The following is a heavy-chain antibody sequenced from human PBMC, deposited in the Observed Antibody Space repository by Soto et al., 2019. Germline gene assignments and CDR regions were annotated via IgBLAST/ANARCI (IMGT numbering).Heavy chain of an antibody. D-gene: IGHD3-22*01. J-gene: IGHJ4*02. CDR3: AKDRGDTNYYDSSGYYFDY. Sequence: GGSLRLSCAASGFTFSSYAMSWVRQAPGKGLEWVSAISGSGGSTYYADSVKGRVTISRDNSKNTLYLQMNSLRAEDTAVYYCAKDRGDTNYYDSSGYYFDYWGQGTLVTVSS. CDR2: ISGSGGST. CDR1: GFTFSSYA. V-gene: IGHV3-23*01.